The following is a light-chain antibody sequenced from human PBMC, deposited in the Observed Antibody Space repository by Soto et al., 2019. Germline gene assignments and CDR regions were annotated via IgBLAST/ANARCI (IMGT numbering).Light chain of an antibody. Sequence: DIQMTQSPSSLSASVGDRVTITCRASQDISNSLAWYQQKPGKVPKVLIYATSILQSGVPARFSGSGSGTDFPLTISSLQPEDVATYYCQNYTSAPLTFGGGTKVEI. CDR1: QDISNS. CDR2: ATS. V-gene: IGKV1-27*01. J-gene: IGKJ4*01. CDR3: QNYTSAPLT.